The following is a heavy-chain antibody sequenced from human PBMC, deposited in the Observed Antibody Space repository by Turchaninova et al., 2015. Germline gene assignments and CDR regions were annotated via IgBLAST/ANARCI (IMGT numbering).Heavy chain of an antibody. V-gene: IGHV4-39*07. J-gene: IGHJ4*02. Sequence: QLQLQESGPGLVKPSETLSLTCTVPGGSISSSSNYWGWIRQPPGEGLEYIGSISYSGSTYYNPSLKSRVTLSVDTSKNQFSLKLSSVTAADTAVYYCAKVPGEDYWGQGTLVTVSS. CDR3: AKVPGEDY. CDR1: GGSISSSSNY. D-gene: IGHD1-1*01. CDR2: ISYSGST.